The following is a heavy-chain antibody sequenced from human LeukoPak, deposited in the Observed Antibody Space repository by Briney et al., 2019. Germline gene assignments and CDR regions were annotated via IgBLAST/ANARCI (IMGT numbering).Heavy chain of an antibody. CDR2: ISYSGST. D-gene: IGHD5-24*01. J-gene: IGHJ3*02. CDR1: GGSIRNYY. CDR3: ARGRWLPNAFDI. V-gene: IGHV4-59*08. Sequence: SETLSLTCTVSGGSIRNYYWSWIRQPPGKGLEWIGYISYSGSTMYNPSLKSRATISVDTSKNQFSLKLSSVTAADTAVYFCARGRWLPNAFDIWGQGTMVTVFS.